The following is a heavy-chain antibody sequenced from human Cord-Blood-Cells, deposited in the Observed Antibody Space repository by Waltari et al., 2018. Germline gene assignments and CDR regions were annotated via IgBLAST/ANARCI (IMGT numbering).Heavy chain of an antibody. J-gene: IGHJ4*02. V-gene: IGHV3-30-3*01. Sequence: QVQLVESGGGVVQPGRSLRLSCAASGFPFSSYAMPWVRQAPGKGLEWVAVISYDGSNKYYADSVKGRFTISRDNSKNTLYLQMNSLRAEDTAVYYCARDNARFFDYWGQGTLVTVSS. CDR3: ARDNARFFDY. CDR2: ISYDGSNK. CDR1: GFPFSSYA.